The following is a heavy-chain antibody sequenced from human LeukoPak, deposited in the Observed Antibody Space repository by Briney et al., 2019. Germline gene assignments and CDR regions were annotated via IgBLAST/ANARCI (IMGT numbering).Heavy chain of an antibody. Sequence: PSETLSLTRTVSGGSISSSSYYWGWIRQPPGKGLEWIGSIYYSGSTYYNPSLKSRVTISVDTSKNQFSLKLSSVTAADTAVYYCARSDYGDYNWFDPWGQGTLVTVSS. D-gene: IGHD4-17*01. CDR3: ARSDYGDYNWFDP. J-gene: IGHJ5*02. V-gene: IGHV4-39*01. CDR2: IYYSGST. CDR1: GGSISSSSYY.